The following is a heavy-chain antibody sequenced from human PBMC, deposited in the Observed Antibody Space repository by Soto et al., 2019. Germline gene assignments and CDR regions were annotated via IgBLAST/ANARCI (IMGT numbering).Heavy chain of an antibody. CDR3: ARGPYGSGSPSYSDY. CDR1: RFTLSSYS. J-gene: IGHJ4*02. D-gene: IGHD3-10*01. CDR2: ISSGSGYI. Sequence: PGGSLRLSCAASRFTLSSYSMNWVRQAPGKGLEWVSYISSGSGYIYYADSVKGRFTISRDNARNSLYLQMNSLRAEDTAVYYCARGPYGSGSPSYSDYWGQGTLVTVSS. V-gene: IGHV3-21*01.